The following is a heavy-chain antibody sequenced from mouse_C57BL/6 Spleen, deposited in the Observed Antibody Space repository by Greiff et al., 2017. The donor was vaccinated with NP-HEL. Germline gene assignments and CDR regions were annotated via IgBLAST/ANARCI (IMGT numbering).Heavy chain of an antibody. J-gene: IGHJ4*01. V-gene: IGHV1-50*01. CDR3: ARRKGYLYAMDY. Sequence: QVQLQQPGAELVKPGASVKLSCKASGYTFTSYWMQWVKQRPGQGLEWIGEIDPSDSYTNYNQKFKGKATLTVDTSSSTAYMQLSSLTSEDSAVYYCARRKGYLYAMDYWGQGTSVTVSS. D-gene: IGHD2-2*01. CDR2: IDPSDSYT. CDR1: GYTFTSYW.